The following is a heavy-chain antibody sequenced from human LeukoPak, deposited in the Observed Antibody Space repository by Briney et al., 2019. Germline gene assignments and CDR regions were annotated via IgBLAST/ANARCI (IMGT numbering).Heavy chain of an antibody. V-gene: IGHV7-4-1*02. Sequence: ASVTVSCTASGYPFSAHFLNWVRQAPGQGLEWMGNIDTTTGNPRYAQDFTGRFVFSLDTSVSTAYLQITSLKTDDTAAYYCVRGTPTPGMDYWGQGTQVTVSS. J-gene: IGHJ4*02. D-gene: IGHD3-10*01. CDR2: IDTTTGNP. CDR1: GYPFSAHF. CDR3: VRGTPTPGMDY.